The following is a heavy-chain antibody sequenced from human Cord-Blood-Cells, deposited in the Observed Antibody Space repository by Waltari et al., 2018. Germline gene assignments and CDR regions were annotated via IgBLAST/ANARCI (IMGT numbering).Heavy chain of an antibody. Sequence: QVQLQQWGAGLLKPSETLSLTCAVYGGSFSGYYWSWIRQPPGKGLEWIGESNHSGTTNYTPSLKSRVTISVDTSKNQFSLKLSSVTAADTAVYYCAREVVVAATPGGAFDIWGQGTMVTVSS. V-gene: IGHV4-34*01. CDR3: AREVVVAATPGGAFDI. J-gene: IGHJ3*02. CDR1: GGSFSGYY. CDR2: SNHSGTT. D-gene: IGHD2-15*01.